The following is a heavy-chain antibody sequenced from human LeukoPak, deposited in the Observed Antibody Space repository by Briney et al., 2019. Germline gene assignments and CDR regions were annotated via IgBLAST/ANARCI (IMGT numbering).Heavy chain of an antibody. J-gene: IGHJ5*02. D-gene: IGHD6-19*01. CDR2: INPSGGGT. CDR3: ARERAVAGPSWFDP. CDR1: GYTFATYY. V-gene: IGHV1-2*02. Sequence: ASVKVSCKASGYTFATYYIHWVRQAPGQGLEWMGWINPSGGGTNYAQKFQGRVTMARDTSITTAYMELSMLRSDDTAVYYCARERAVAGPSWFDPWGQGTLVTVSS.